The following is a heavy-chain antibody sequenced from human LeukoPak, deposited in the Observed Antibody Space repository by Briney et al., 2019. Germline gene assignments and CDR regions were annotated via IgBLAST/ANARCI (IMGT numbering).Heavy chain of an antibody. CDR2: IYYSGST. J-gene: IGHJ4*02. CDR3: ARDLRGSGWSHYFDY. V-gene: IGHV4-59*01. CDR1: GGSISSYY. D-gene: IGHD6-19*01. Sequence: SETLSLTCTVSGGSISSYYWSWIRQPPGKGLEWIGYIYYSGSTNYNPSLKSRVTISVDTSKNQFSLKLSSVTAADTAVYYCARDLRGSGWSHYFDYWGQGTLVTVSS.